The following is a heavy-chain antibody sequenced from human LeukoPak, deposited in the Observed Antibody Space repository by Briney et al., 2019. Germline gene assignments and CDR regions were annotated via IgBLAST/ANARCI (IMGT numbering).Heavy chain of an antibody. D-gene: IGHD3-22*01. V-gene: IGHV3-30*18. CDR2: ISYYGSNK. CDR1: GFPFSSYG. J-gene: IGHJ4*02. Sequence: GRSLRLFCAASGFPFSSYGMHWVRQAPGKGLEGVAVISYYGSNKYYADSVKGRFTISIDNSKNTLYLQMNSLRAEDAAVYDCAKMAYYYDSSGYSDYWGQGTLVTVSS. CDR3: AKMAYYYDSSGYSDY.